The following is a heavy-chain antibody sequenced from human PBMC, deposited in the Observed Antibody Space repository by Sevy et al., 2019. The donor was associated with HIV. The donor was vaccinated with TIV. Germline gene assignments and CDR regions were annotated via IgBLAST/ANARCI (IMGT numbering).Heavy chain of an antibody. Sequence: GGSLRLSCAASGFTFSSYSMNWVRQAPGKGLEWVSYISSSSSTIYYADSVKGRFTISRDNAKNSLYLQMNSLRDEETAVYYCAREGYYYDSSGYYSFDYWGQGTLVTVSS. D-gene: IGHD3-22*01. J-gene: IGHJ4*02. CDR1: GFTFSSYS. CDR3: AREGYYYDSSGYYSFDY. V-gene: IGHV3-48*02. CDR2: ISSSSSTI.